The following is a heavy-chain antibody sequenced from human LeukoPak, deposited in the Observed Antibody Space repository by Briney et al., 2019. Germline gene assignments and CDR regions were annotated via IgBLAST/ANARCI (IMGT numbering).Heavy chain of an antibody. CDR3: ARGQDFAKQAY. J-gene: IGHJ4*02. Sequence: SETLSLTCGVNGGSFSEYYWSWIRQPPGKGLEWIGEIHPSGSTDYNPSLKSRVTISVDTSKNQFSLKLISVTAADTAIYYCARGQDFAKQAYWGQGTLVTVSS. V-gene: IGHV4-34*01. CDR2: IHPSGST. D-gene: IGHD4/OR15-4a*01. CDR1: GGSFSEYY.